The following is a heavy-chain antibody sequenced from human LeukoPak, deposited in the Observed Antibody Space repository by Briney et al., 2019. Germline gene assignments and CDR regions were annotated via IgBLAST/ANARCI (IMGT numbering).Heavy chain of an antibody. CDR1: GFTFSGYE. J-gene: IGHJ4*02. Sequence: GGSLRLSCAASGFTFSGYEMNWVRQAPGRGLEWLSYITGSGASIHYADSVKGRFTISRDNAENSLYLQMNSLTAEDTAVYYCARGLSGGSSPVDYWGQGTLVTVSS. V-gene: IGHV3-48*03. CDR2: ITGSGASI. D-gene: IGHD2-15*01. CDR3: ARGLSGGSSPVDY.